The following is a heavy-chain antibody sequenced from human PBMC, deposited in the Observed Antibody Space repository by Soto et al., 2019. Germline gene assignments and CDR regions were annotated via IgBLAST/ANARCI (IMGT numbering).Heavy chain of an antibody. CDR1: SNTFTNFG. J-gene: IGHJ5*02. CDR2: ISAYTDDP. V-gene: IGHV1-18*01. D-gene: IGHD2-2*01. CDR3: ARVIPGAEAWFDP. Sequence: SGQASFRASSNTFTNFGVTWVRQAPGQGLEWMGWISAYTDDPNYAQKFQGRVTMTIDTSTSTAYLDLRSLTSDDTAVYYCARVIPGAEAWFDPWGQGTLVTVSS.